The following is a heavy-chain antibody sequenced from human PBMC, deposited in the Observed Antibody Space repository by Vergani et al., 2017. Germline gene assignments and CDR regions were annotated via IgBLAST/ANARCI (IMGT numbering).Heavy chain of an antibody. CDR3: ARDYLTTIFGVVDRYYGMDV. CDR2: IWYDGSNK. Sequence: QVQLVESGGGVVQPGRSLRLSCAASGFTFSSYGMHWVRQAPGKGLEWVAVIWYDGSNKYYADSVKGRFTISRDNSKNTLYLQMNSLRAEDTAVYYCARDYLTTIFGVVDRYYGMDVWGQGP. V-gene: IGHV3-33*01. CDR1: GFTFSSYG. J-gene: IGHJ6*02. D-gene: IGHD3-3*01.